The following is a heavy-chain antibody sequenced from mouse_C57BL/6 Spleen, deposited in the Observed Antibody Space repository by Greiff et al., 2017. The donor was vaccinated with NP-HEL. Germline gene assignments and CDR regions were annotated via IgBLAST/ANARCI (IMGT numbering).Heavy chain of an antibody. D-gene: IGHD1-1*01. Sequence: QVQLQQSGPGLVAPSQSLSISCTVSGFSLTSYAISWVRQPPGKGLEWLGVIWTGGGTNYNSAPKSRLSISKDNAKSQVFLKMNSRRTDDTARYYCARNFESSYWFAYWGQGTLVTVSA. CDR2: IWTGGGT. V-gene: IGHV2-9-1*01. CDR3: ARNFESSYWFAY. CDR1: GFSLTSYA. J-gene: IGHJ3*01.